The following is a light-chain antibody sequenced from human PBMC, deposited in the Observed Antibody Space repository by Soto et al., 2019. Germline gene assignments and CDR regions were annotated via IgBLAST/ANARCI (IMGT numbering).Light chain of an antibody. V-gene: IGKV3-15*01. CDR1: QSVSSSY. CDR3: KQYKEWPPFT. CDR2: GAS. Sequence: EIVMTQSPATLSLSPGERATLSFSASQSVSSSYLAWYQQKPGQAPRLLILGASTRATGIPARFSGSGSGTEFTLSISSLQSEDFAVYYCKQYKEWPPFTFGQGTRLEI. J-gene: IGKJ5*01.